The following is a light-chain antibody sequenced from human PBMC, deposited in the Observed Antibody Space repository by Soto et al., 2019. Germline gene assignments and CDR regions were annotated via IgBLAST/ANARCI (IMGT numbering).Light chain of an antibody. CDR2: AAS. Sequence: DILMTQSPSSLSAAVGDRVTITCRASQTILTYLHWFQQKPGKAPKVLIYAASTLQSGVPSRFSGSGSGTDFTLTISCLQSEDFATYYCQQYYSYPLTFGGGTKVEIK. CDR3: QQYYSYPLT. CDR1: QTILTY. V-gene: IGKV1-16*01. J-gene: IGKJ4*01.